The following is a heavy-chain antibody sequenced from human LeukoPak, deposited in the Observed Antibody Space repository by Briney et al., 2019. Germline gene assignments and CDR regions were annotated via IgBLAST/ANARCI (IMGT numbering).Heavy chain of an antibody. V-gene: IGHV4-59*01. CDR3: ARDPSYGDDAFDI. Sequence: PSETLSLTCTVSGGSLSSYYWSWIRQAPGKGLEWVGYIYYSGSTNYNPSLKSRVTISVDTAKNQFSLKLSSVTAADTAVYYCARDPSYGDDAFDIWGQGTMVTVSS. CDR2: IYYSGST. J-gene: IGHJ3*02. D-gene: IGHD4-17*01. CDR1: GGSLSSYY.